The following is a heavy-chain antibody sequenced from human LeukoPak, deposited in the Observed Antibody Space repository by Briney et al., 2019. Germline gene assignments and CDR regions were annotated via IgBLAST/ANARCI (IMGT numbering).Heavy chain of an antibody. V-gene: IGHV3-23*01. J-gene: IGHJ4*02. D-gene: IGHD3-3*02. CDR2: INASGGAT. Sequence: PGGSLRLSCAASGFTFSSYTMGWVRQAPGKGLEWASDINASGGATFYADSVKGRFTISRDNSKNTLYLQMNSLRAEDTAIYYCAKALSASSYDYWGQGTLVTVSS. CDR3: AKALSASSYDY. CDR1: GFTFSSYT.